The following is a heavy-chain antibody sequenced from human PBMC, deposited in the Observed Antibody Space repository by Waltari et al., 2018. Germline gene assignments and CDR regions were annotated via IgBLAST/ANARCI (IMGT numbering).Heavy chain of an antibody. J-gene: IGHJ4*02. Sequence: QLQLQESGPGLVKPSETLSLTCTVSGGSISSSSYYWGWIRQPPGKGLEWIGSIYYSGSTYYNPSLKSRVTISVDTSKNQFSLKLSSVTAADTAVYYCARAKSTMVQGVINPFDYWGQGTLVTVSS. CDR1: GGSISSSSYY. CDR2: IYYSGST. D-gene: IGHD3-10*01. V-gene: IGHV4-39*07. CDR3: ARAKSTMVQGVINPFDY.